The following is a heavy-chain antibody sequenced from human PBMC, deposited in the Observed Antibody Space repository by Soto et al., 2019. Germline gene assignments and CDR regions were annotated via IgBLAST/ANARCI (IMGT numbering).Heavy chain of an antibody. CDR1: GGSISNYY. Sequence: PSETLSLTCTISGGSISNYYWTWIRQTPGKGLEWIGYVYYSGNTNYNPSLKSRVSISVDMSKNQFSLKLSSVTAADTAVYYCARSVGGRYFDWLLRHNWFDPWGQGTLVTVSS. J-gene: IGHJ5*02. CDR2: VYYSGNT. V-gene: IGHV4-59*01. D-gene: IGHD3-9*01. CDR3: ARSVGGRYFDWLLRHNWFDP.